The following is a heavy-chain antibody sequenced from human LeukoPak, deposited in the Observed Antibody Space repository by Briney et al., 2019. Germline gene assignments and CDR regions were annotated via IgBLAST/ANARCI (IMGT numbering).Heavy chain of an antibody. CDR2: ISGSGGST. V-gene: IGHV3-23*01. CDR3: ANLQLVRSYFDY. D-gene: IGHD6-13*01. Sequence: PGGSLRLSCAASGFTFSSYAMSWVRQAPGKGLEWVSAISGSGGSTYYADSVKGRFTISRDNSKNTLYLQMNSLRAEDTAVYYCANLQLVRSYFDYWGQGALVTVSS. J-gene: IGHJ4*02. CDR1: GFTFSSYA.